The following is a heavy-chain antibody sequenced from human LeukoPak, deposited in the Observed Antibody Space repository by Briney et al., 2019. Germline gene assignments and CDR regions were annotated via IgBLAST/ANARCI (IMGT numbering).Heavy chain of an antibody. CDR3: ARGAGTYSSSSGTIYYFDY. Sequence: SETLSLTCAVSGGSISSGGYSWSWIRQPPGKGLEWIGYIYHSGSTYYNPSLKSRVTISVDRSKNQFSLKLSSVTAADTAVYYCARGAGTYSSSSGTIYYFDYWGQGTLVTVSS. CDR1: GGSISSGGYS. J-gene: IGHJ4*02. D-gene: IGHD6-6*01. V-gene: IGHV4-30-2*01. CDR2: IYHSGST.